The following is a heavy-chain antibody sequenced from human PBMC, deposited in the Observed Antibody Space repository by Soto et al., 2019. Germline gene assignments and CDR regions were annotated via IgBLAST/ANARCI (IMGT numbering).Heavy chain of an antibody. J-gene: IGHJ4*02. CDR1: GFTFSSYW. D-gene: IGHD1-26*01. CDR2: LTIDGTKK. V-gene: IGHV3-74*01. CDR3: RVGVAD. Sequence: GGSLRLSCAGSGFTFSSYWMHWVRQAPGKELVLVSFLTIDGTKKNYADSVKGRFTISRDTSRNTLYLQMNSLRVEDTAVYYCRVGVADWGQGTRVTVSS.